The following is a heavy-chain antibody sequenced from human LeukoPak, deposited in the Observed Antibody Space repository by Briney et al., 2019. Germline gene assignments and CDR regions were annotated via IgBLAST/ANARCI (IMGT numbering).Heavy chain of an antibody. J-gene: IGHJ5*02. Sequence: SETLSLTCTVFGGSISSYYWSWIRQPPGKGLEWIGYIYSSGSTDYNPSLKSRVTMSVDTSKNKFSLKLSSVTAADTAVYYCARDSGTTGEVKFDPWGQGTLVTVSS. V-gene: IGHV4-59*12. CDR1: GGSISSYY. CDR3: ARDSGTTGEVKFDP. D-gene: IGHD3-10*01. CDR2: IYSSGST.